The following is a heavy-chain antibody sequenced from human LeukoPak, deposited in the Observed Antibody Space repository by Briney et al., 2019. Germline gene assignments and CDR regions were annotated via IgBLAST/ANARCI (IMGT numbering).Heavy chain of an antibody. Sequence: PGGSLRLSCAASGFTFSSYAMSWVRQAPGKGLEWVSAISGSGGSTYYADSVKGRFTISRDNSKNTLYLQMNSLRAEDTAVYYCAKEGSGWWAYYYGMDVWGQGTTVTVSS. D-gene: IGHD6-13*01. CDR3: AKEGSGWWAYYYGMDV. CDR1: GFTFSSYA. J-gene: IGHJ6*02. CDR2: ISGSGGST. V-gene: IGHV3-23*01.